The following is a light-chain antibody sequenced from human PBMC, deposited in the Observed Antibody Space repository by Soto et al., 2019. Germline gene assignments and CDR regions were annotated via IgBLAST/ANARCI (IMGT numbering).Light chain of an antibody. CDR3: QQYYSYPRT. CDR2: AAS. Sequence: AIRMTQSPSSFSASTGDRVTITCRASQGISSDLAWYQQKPGKAPKLLIYAASTLQSGVPSRFSGSGSGTDFTLTISCLQSEDFATYYCQQYYSYPRTFGQGTKVEIK. V-gene: IGKV1-8*01. CDR1: QGISSD. J-gene: IGKJ1*01.